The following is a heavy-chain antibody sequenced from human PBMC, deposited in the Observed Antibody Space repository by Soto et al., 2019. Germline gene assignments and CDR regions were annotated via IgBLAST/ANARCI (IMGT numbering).Heavy chain of an antibody. J-gene: IGHJ6*02. CDR1: GFTFSSYA. V-gene: IGHV3-30-3*01. CDR3: ARDLSDIVVVPGYGMDV. Sequence: GGSLRLSCAASGFTFSSYAMHWVRQAPGKGLEWVAVISYDGSNKYYADSVKGRFTISRDNSKNTLYLQMNSLRAEDTAVYYCARDLSDIVVVPGYGMDVWGQGTTVTVSS. CDR2: ISYDGSNK. D-gene: IGHD2-2*01.